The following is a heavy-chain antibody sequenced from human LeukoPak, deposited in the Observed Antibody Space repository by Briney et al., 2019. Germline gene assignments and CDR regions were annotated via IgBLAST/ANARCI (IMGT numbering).Heavy chain of an antibody. CDR2: ISYDGSNK. CDR1: GFTFSSYG. D-gene: IGHD3-10*01. Sequence: GGSLRLSCAASGFTFSSYGMHWVRQAPGKGLEWVAVISYDGSNKYYADSVKGRFTISRDNSKNTLYLQMNSLRAEDTAVYYCAKVPGVLDSGYSGQGTLVTVSS. CDR3: AKVPGVLDSGY. J-gene: IGHJ4*02. V-gene: IGHV3-30*18.